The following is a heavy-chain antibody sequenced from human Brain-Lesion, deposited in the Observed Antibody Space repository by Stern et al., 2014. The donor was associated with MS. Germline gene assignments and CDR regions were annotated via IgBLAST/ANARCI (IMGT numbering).Heavy chain of an antibody. CDR2: IYYSGNT. CDR3: AGEEDIRYCSGGSCTGNWFDP. J-gene: IGHJ5*02. Sequence: QLQLQESGPGLVKPSETLSLTCTVAGGSVSSTSYAWAWIRQPPGKGLEWIGTIYYSGNTYYSPSLKSRLTISLDTSKNRFSLQLRSGTAADTAVYYCAGEEDIRYCSGGSCTGNWFDPWGQGTLVTVSS. D-gene: IGHD2-15*01. V-gene: IGHV4-39*01. CDR1: GGSVSSTSYA.